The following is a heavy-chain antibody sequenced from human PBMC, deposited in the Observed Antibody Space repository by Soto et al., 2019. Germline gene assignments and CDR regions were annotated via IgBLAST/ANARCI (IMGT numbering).Heavy chain of an antibody. CDR2: LFPGDSDT. CDR1: GYSFSNYW. Sequence: PGESLKISCQTSGYSFSNYWIGWVRQMPGKGLEWMGILFPGDSDTKYSPSFQGHVTISVDKSITTAYLLFTSPKASDTAIYFCARLPNLYSPYFDFWGQGTLVTVSS. CDR3: ARLPNLYSPYFDF. V-gene: IGHV5-51*01. D-gene: IGHD1-26*01. J-gene: IGHJ4*02.